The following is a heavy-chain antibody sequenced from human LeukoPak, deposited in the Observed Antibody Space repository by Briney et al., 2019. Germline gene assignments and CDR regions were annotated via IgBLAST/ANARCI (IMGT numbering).Heavy chain of an antibody. CDR1: GYTFTSYG. CDR3: ARDGLDIVVVPAAPPFDY. Sequence: ASVNVSCKASGYTFTSYGISWVRQAPGQGLEWMGWISAYNGNTNYAQKLQGRVTMTTDTSTSTAYMELRRLRPDDTAVYYCARDGLDIVVVPAAPPFDYWGQGTLVTVSS. CDR2: ISAYNGNT. V-gene: IGHV1-18*01. D-gene: IGHD2-2*01. J-gene: IGHJ4*02.